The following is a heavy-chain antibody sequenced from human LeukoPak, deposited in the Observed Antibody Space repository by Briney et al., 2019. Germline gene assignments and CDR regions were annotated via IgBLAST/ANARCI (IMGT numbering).Heavy chain of an antibody. CDR1: GFTFSSYG. CDR3: ARVHYDFWSGYFPSHYYYYYMDV. Sequence: PGGSLRLSCAASGFTFSSYGMHWVRQAPGKGLEWVAVIWYDGSNKYYADSVKGRFTISRDNSKSALYLQMNSLRAEDTAVYYCARVHYDFWSGYFPSHYYYYYMDVWGKGTTVTVSS. V-gene: IGHV3-33*01. D-gene: IGHD3-3*01. J-gene: IGHJ6*03. CDR2: IWYDGSNK.